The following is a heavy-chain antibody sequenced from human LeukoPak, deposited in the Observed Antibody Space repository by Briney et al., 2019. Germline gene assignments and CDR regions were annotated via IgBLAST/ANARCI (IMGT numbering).Heavy chain of an antibody. CDR3: TTDWYYYDSSGPDYFDY. D-gene: IGHD3-22*01. V-gene: IGHV3-15*01. Sequence: GGSLRLSCAASGFTFSNAWMSWVRQAPGKGLEWVGRIKSKTDGGTTDYAAPVKGRFTISRDDSKNTLYLQMNSLKTEDTAVYYCTTDWYYYDSSGPDYFDYWGQGTLVTVSS. CDR1: GFTFSNAW. CDR2: IKSKTDGGTT. J-gene: IGHJ4*02.